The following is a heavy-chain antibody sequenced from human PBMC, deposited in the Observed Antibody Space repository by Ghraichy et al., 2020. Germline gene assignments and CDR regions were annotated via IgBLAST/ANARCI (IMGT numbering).Heavy chain of an antibody. CDR2: INHSGST. D-gene: IGHD5-24*01. J-gene: IGHJ3*02. Sequence: SETLSLTFAVYGGSFSGYYWSWIRQPPGKGLEWIGEINHSGSTNYNPSLKSRVTISVDTSKNQFSLKLSSVTAADTAVYYCALGDGYNFAFDIWGQGTMVTVSS. CDR1: GGSFSGYY. V-gene: IGHV4-34*01. CDR3: ALGDGYNFAFDI.